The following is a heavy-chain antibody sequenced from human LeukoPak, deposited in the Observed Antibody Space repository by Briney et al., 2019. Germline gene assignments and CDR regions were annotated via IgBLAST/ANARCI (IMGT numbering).Heavy chain of an antibody. J-gene: IGHJ4*02. Sequence: GRSLRLSCAASGFTFSSYGMHWVRQAPGKGLEWVAVIWYDGSNKYYADSVKGRFTISRDNSKNTLYLQMNSLRAEDTAVYYCARDLLYDSSGYHGIPFDYRGQGTLVTVSS. V-gene: IGHV3-33*01. CDR2: IWYDGSNK. CDR1: GFTFSSYG. CDR3: ARDLLYDSSGYHGIPFDY. D-gene: IGHD3-22*01.